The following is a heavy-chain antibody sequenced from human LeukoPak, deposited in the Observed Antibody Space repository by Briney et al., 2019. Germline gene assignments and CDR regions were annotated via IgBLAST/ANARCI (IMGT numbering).Heavy chain of an antibody. D-gene: IGHD2-15*01. J-gene: IGHJ4*02. CDR2: ISWNSGSI. V-gene: IGHV3-9*01. CDR3: AKGGGSGSYYFDY. CDR1: GFTFDDYA. Sequence: PGRSLRLSCAASGFTFDDYAMHWVRQAPGKGLEWVSGISWNSGSIGYADSMKGRCTISSDNAKNSLYLQMNSLRAEDTAMYYCAKGGGSGSYYFDYWGQGTLVTVSS.